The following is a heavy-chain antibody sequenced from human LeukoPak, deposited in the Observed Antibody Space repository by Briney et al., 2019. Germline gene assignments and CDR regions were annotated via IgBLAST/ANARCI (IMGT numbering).Heavy chain of an antibody. D-gene: IGHD5-12*01. CDR3: ARARRYSGYDDYFDY. Sequence: SETLSLTCTVSGGSISSSSYYWGWIRQPPGKGLEWIGSIYYSGSTYYNPSLKSRVTISVDTSKNQFSLQLNSVTPEDTAVYYCARARRYSGYDDYFDYWGQGTLVTVSS. V-gene: IGHV4-39*07. CDR1: GGSISSSSYY. J-gene: IGHJ4*02. CDR2: IYYSGST.